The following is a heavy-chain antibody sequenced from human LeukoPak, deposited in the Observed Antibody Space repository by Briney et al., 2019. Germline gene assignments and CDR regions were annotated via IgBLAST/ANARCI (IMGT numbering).Heavy chain of an antibody. CDR1: GFTFSSYG. CDR2: ISYDGSNK. Sequence: GGSLRLSCAASGFTFSSYGMHWVRQAPGKGLEWVAVISYDGSNKYYADSVKGRFTISRDNSKNTLYLQMNSLGAEDTAVYYCALNWNPRPYYFDYWGQGTLVTVSS. CDR3: ALNWNPRPYYFDY. J-gene: IGHJ4*02. V-gene: IGHV3-30*03. D-gene: IGHD1-1*01.